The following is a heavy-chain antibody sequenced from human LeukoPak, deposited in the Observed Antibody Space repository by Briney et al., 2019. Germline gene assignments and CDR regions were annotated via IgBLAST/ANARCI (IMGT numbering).Heavy chain of an antibody. J-gene: IGHJ4*02. CDR3: NHIVKMVPGD. CDR2: IKNKNDGGTT. V-gene: IGHV3-15*07. Sequence: GGSLRLSCAASGLTFRNAWMNWVRQAPGKGLEWVGRIKNKNDGGTTDYAAPVKDRFTISRDDSKNTLYLQMNSLKIEDTAVYYCNHIVKMVPGDWGQGTLVTVSS. CDR1: GLTFRNAW. D-gene: IGHD2-21*01.